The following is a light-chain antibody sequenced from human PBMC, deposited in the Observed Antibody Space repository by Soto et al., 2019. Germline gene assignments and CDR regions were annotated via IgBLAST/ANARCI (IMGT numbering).Light chain of an antibody. CDR1: QSVSSSY. CDR2: AAS. J-gene: IGKJ1*01. Sequence: EIVLTQSPGTLSLSPGERATLSCRASQSVSSSYLAWYQQVPGKAPKLLIYAASTLQSGVPSRFRGSGSGTSFILTITSLQPEDVATYYCQKYNKAPWIFGQGTKVEV. V-gene: IGKV3-20*01. CDR3: QKYNKAPWI.